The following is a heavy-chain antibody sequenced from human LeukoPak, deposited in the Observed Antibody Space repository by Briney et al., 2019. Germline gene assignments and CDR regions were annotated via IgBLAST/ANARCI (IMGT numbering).Heavy chain of an antibody. V-gene: IGHV1-46*01. CDR2: INPNSGGST. CDR3: ARGRYSSTWANFDY. CDR1: GYTFTGYY. Sequence: ASVKVSCKASGYTFTGYYMHWVRQAPGQGLEWMGWINPNSGGSTSYAQKFQGRVTMTRDTSTSTVYMELSSLRAEDTALYLCARGRYSSTWANFDYWGQGTLVTVSS. D-gene: IGHD6-13*01. J-gene: IGHJ4*02.